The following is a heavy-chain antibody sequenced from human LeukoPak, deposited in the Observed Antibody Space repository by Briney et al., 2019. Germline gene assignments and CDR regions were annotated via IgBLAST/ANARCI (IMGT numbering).Heavy chain of an antibody. CDR2: ISGSGDRT. CDR1: GFTFSDYG. Sequence: PGGSLRLSCVGSGFTFSDYGMTWVRQAPGKGLGGVSGISGSGDRTYYADSVKGRFTISRDNSKNTPYMQMDSLTDDDSAVYYCAKDRIPVAGRQAIWDFWGQGALGTVSS. D-gene: IGHD6-19*01. CDR3: AKDRIPVAGRQAIWDF. J-gene: IGHJ4*02. V-gene: IGHV3-23*01.